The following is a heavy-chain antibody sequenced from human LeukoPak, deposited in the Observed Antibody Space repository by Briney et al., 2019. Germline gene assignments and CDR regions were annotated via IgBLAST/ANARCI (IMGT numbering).Heavy chain of an antibody. CDR3: ARFTRSARFGFY. CDR1: GFSFSSYA. J-gene: IGHJ4*02. V-gene: IGHV3-30*04. CDR2: IAYDGSNI. Sequence: GRSLRLSCAASGFSFSSYAMHWVRQAPGKGLEWVAVIAYDGSNIYYADSVKGRFTISRDSSKNTLYLQMNSLRDEDAGIYYCARFTRSARFGFYWAQGTLTIVSS. D-gene: IGHD3-16*01.